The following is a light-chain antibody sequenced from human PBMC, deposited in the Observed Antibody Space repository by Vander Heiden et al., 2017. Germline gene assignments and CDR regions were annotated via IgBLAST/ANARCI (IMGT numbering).Light chain of an antibody. CDR2: EVT. Sequence: QPAPTQPPSASWPPRPSVTVSCTGTSSDIGTYNYVSWYQQHPGKAPKLMIYEVTKRPSGVPDRFSGSKSGNTASLTVSGLQAEDEADYYCSSFAGSNIFVFGTGTKVTVL. CDR1: SSDIGTYNY. CDR3: SSFAGSNIFV. V-gene: IGLV2-8*01. J-gene: IGLJ1*01.